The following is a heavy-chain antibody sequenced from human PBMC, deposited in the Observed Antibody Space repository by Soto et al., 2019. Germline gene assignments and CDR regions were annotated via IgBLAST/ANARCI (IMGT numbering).Heavy chain of an antibody. V-gene: IGHV5-10-1*01. D-gene: IGHD3-22*01. CDR3: ARRYYDSSGYYHDYDY. J-gene: IGHJ4*02. CDR2: IDPSDSYT. Sequence: HGQSLKISCKGSGYSFTSYWISWVRQMPGKGLEWMGRIDPSDSYTNYSPSFQGHVTISADKSISTAYLQWSSLKASDTAMYYCARRYYDSSGYYHDYDYWGQGTLVTVSS. CDR1: GYSFTSYW.